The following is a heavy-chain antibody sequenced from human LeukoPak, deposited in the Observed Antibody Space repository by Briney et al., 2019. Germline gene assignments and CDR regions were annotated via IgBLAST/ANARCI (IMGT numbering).Heavy chain of an antibody. CDR3: AREYCSGGSCYFYFDY. CDR2: IWYDGSNK. V-gene: IGHV3-33*01. D-gene: IGHD2-15*01. CDR1: GFTFSSYG. Sequence: GGSLRLSCAASGFTFSSYGMHWVRQAPGKGLEWVAVIWYDGSNKYYADSVKGRFTISRDNSKNTLYLQMNSLRAEDTAVYYCAREYCSGGSCYFYFDYWAREPWSPSPQ. J-gene: IGHJ4*02.